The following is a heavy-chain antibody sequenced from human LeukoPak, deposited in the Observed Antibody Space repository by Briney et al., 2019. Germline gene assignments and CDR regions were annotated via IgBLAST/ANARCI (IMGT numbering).Heavy chain of an antibody. J-gene: IGHJ4*02. CDR2: IYYSGST. CDR1: GGSISSGDHY. Sequence: SQTLSLTCTVSGGSISSGDHYWSWIRQPPGKGLEWIGYIYYSGSTYYNPSLKSRVTISVDTSKNQFSLKLSSVTAADTAVYYCARVGWLQLGGGFDYWGQGTLVTVSS. V-gene: IGHV4-30-4*01. D-gene: IGHD5-24*01. CDR3: ARVGWLQLGGGFDY.